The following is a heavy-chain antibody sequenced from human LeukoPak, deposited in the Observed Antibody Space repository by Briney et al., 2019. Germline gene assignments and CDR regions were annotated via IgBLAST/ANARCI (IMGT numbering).Heavy chain of an antibody. V-gene: IGHV3-23*01. CDR3: AKGAIYNWFDP. Sequence: GGSLRLSCAASGFTFSSYWMHWVRQAPGKGLEWVSSISGSGDNTYYADSVKGRFTISRDNSKNTLFLQMNSLRAEDTAVYYCAKGAIYNWFDPWGQGTLVTVSS. J-gene: IGHJ5*02. D-gene: IGHD2-21*01. CDR2: ISGSGDNT. CDR1: GFTFSSYW.